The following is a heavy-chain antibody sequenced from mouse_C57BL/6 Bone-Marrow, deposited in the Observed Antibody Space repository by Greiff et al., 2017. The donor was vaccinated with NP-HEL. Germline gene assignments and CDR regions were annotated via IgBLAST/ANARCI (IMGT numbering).Heavy chain of an antibody. J-gene: IGHJ4*01. CDR2: ISSGSSTI. V-gene: IGHV5-17*01. D-gene: IGHD3-2*02. Sequence: EVKVVESGGGLVKPGGSLKLSCAASGFTFSDYGMHWVRQAPEKGLEWVAYISSGSSTIYYADTVKGRFTISRDNAKNTLFLQMTSLRSEDTAMYYCARAAQARYYAMDYWGQGTSVTVSS. CDR1: GFTFSDYG. CDR3: ARAAQARYYAMDY.